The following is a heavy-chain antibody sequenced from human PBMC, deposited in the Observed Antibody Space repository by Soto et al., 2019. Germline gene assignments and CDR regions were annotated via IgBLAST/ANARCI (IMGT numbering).Heavy chain of an antibody. Sequence: SETLSLTCTFSGFSISSYYWSWIRRPPGKGLEWIGYIYYSGSTNYNPSLKSRVTISVDTSKNQFSLKLSSVTAADTAVYYCARSTLIGWFDPWGQGTLVTVSS. D-gene: IGHD2-21*01. CDR3: ARSTLIGWFDP. V-gene: IGHV4-59*01. J-gene: IGHJ5*02. CDR2: IYYSGST. CDR1: GFSISSYY.